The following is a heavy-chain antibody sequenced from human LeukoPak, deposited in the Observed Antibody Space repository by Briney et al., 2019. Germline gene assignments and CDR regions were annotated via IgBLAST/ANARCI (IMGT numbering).Heavy chain of an antibody. V-gene: IGHV4-59*03. CDR2: FYYTGSS. Sequence: SETLSLTCAVYGGSFSGYYWSWIRQPPGKGLEWIGYFYYTGSSNYNPSLKSRVTISVDTSKNQFSLKLSSVTAADTAVYYCATLEKSTITGRGFDYWGQGTPVTVSS. CDR3: ATLEKSTITGRGFDY. J-gene: IGHJ4*02. D-gene: IGHD5-24*01. CDR1: GGSFSGYY.